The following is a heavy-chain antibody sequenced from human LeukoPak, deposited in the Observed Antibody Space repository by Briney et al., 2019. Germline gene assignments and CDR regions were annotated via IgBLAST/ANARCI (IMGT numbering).Heavy chain of an antibody. CDR2: ISAYNGNT. V-gene: IGHV1-18*01. CDR3: ARDRTPSQGVVATIGLGY. CDR1: GGTFSSYA. Sequence: ASVKVSCKASGGTFSSYAISWVRQAPGQGLEWMGWISAYNGNTNYAQKLQGRVTMTTDTSTSTAYMELRSLRSEDTAVYYCARDRTPSQGVVATIGLGYWGQGTLVTVSS. D-gene: IGHD5-12*01. J-gene: IGHJ4*02.